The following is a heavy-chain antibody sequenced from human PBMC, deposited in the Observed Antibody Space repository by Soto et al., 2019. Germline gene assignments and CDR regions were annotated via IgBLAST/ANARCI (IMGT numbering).Heavy chain of an antibody. J-gene: IGHJ4*02. CDR2: INQDGSER. D-gene: IGHD4-17*01. V-gene: IGHV3-7*03. Sequence: GSLRLSCAGSGLTFRNDWLSWVRQAPGKGLEWVANINQDGSERYYVDSVRGRFTISRDNVENSLYLQLNSLRPEDTAVYYCAVYGYGVSAAAYWGQGTLVTVSS. CDR1: GLTFRNDW. CDR3: AVYGYGVSAAAY.